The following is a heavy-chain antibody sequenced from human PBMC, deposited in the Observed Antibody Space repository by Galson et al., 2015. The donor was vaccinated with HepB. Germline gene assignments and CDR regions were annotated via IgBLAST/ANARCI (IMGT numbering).Heavy chain of an antibody. Sequence: SVKVSCKASGGTFSSYAISWVRQAPGQGLEWMGRIIPILGIADYAQKFQGRVTITADKSTSTAYMELSSLRSEDTAVYYCARDDLSDYVPPYYYYGMDVWGQGTTVTVSS. CDR2: IIPILGIA. J-gene: IGHJ6*02. CDR3: ARDDLSDYVPPYYYYGMDV. D-gene: IGHD4-17*01. V-gene: IGHV1-69*04. CDR1: GGTFSSYA.